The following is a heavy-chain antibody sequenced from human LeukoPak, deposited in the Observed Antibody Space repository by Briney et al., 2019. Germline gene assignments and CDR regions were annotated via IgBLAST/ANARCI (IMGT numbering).Heavy chain of an antibody. D-gene: IGHD7-27*01. CDR1: GGSISSYY. CDR2: IYYSGST. J-gene: IGHJ3*02. V-gene: IGHV4-59*01. Sequence: SETLSPTCTVSGGSISSYYWSWIRQPPGKGLEWIGYIYYSGSTNYNPSLKSRVTISVDTSKNQFSLKLSSVTAADTAVYYCARVTRLGAFDIWGQGTMVTVSS. CDR3: ARVTRLGAFDI.